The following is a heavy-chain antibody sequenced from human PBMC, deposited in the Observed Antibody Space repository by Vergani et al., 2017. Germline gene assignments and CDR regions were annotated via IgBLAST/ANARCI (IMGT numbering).Heavy chain of an antibody. CDR2: IYYSGST. D-gene: IGHD3-10*01. J-gene: IGHJ5*02. CDR1: GGPISSGGYY. CDR3: SRLHYYGSGSYCKKGRWFDP. V-gene: IGHV4-31*03. Sequence: QVQLQESGPGLVKPSQTLSLTCTVPGGPISSGGYYWSWIRQHPGKGLEWIGYIYYSGSTYYNPSLKSRVTISVDTSKNQFSLKLSSETAADAAVYYCSRLHYYGSGSYCKKGRWFDPWGQGTLVTVSS.